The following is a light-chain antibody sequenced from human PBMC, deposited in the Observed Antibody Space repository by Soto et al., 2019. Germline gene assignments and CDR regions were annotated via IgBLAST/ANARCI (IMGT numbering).Light chain of an antibody. CDR1: SSNSGAGFD. J-gene: IGLJ1*01. CDR2: STT. V-gene: IGLV1-40*01. CDR3: QSYDSIVTGSV. Sequence: QSVLTQPASVSGAPRQTVTISFPRSSSNSGAGFDVHGYQQLPVPTANLVLYSTTGGPSGVPGRFSGSRSGFSASLAITGLQPEDEAEYYCQSYDSIVTGSVFGSGTKVTVL.